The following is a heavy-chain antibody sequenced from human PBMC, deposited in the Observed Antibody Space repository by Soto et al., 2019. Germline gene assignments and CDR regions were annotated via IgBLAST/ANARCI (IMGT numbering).Heavy chain of an antibody. CDR3: ARDHTRLAPVLYYFDY. J-gene: IGHJ4*02. CDR2: IWYDGSNK. Sequence: PGGSLRLSCAASGFTFSSYGMHWVRQAPGKGLEWVAVIWYDGSNKYYADSVKGRFTISRDNSKNTLYLQMNSLRAEDTAVYYCARDHTRLAPVLYYFDYWGQGTLVTVSS. V-gene: IGHV3-33*01. D-gene: IGHD2-2*02. CDR1: GFTFSSYG.